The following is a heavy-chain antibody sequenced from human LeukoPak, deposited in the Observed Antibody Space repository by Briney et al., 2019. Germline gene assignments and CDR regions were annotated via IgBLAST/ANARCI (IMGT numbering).Heavy chain of an antibody. V-gene: IGHV3-7*01. CDR3: ARDLDTYVVLTAYDTLDM. D-gene: IGHD2-21*02. CDR1: GFTFSNAW. Sequence: GGSLRLSCAASGFTFSNAWMSWVRQAPEKGLEWVANIKPSGSEKHYADSVEGRFTISRDNAKNSLYLQMNSLRAEDTAVYYCARDLDTYVVLTAYDTLDMWGQGTTVTVSS. CDR2: IKPSGSEK. J-gene: IGHJ3*02.